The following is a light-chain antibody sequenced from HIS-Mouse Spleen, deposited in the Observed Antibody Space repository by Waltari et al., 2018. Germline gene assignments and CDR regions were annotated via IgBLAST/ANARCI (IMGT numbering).Light chain of an antibody. CDR3: CSYAGSSTWV. J-gene: IGLJ3*02. CDR2: EGS. V-gene: IGLV2-23*01. CDR1: SSDVGSYNL. Sequence: QSALTQPASVSGSPGQSITISCTGTSSDVGSYNLVSWYQQHPGKAPKLMIYEGSKRHSGVSNRYSGSTSGNTASLTSSGLQAEDEADYYCCSYAGSSTWVFGGGTKLTVL.